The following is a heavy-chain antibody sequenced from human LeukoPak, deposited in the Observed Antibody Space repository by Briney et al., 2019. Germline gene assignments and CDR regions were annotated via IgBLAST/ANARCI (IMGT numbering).Heavy chain of an antibody. CDR3: ARADIVVVPAAMAANYYYYYMDV. J-gene: IGHJ6*03. Sequence: PGGSLRLSCAASGFTFSSYWMHWVRQAPGKGLVWVSRINSDGSSTSYADSVKGRFTISRDNAKNTLYLQMNSLRAEDTAVYYCARADIVVVPAAMAANYYYYYMDVWGKGTTVTISS. CDR2: INSDGSST. CDR1: GFTFSSYW. D-gene: IGHD2-2*01. V-gene: IGHV3-74*01.